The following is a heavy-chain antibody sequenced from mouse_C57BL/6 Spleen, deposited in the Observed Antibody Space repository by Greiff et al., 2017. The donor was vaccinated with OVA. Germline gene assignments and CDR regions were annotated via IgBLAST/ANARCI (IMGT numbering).Heavy chain of an antibody. V-gene: IGHV8-12*01. CDR2: IYWDDDK. D-gene: IGHD2-1*01. CDR1: GFSLSTSGMG. Sequence: QVTLKESGPGLLQSSQTLSLTCSFSGFSLSTSGMGVSWIRQPSGKGLEWLAHIYWDDDKRYNPSLKSRLTISKDTSRNQVFLKITSVDTADTATYYCARIGNFLYWYFDVWGTGTTVTVSS. J-gene: IGHJ1*03. CDR3: ARIGNFLYWYFDV.